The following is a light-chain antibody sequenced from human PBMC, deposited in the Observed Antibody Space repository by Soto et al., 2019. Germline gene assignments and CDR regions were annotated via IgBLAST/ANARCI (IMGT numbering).Light chain of an antibody. CDR2: GAS. CDR1: QATSRQ. Sequence: DIQLAQSPSILSACVGEIITITFRARQATSRQLGWDEQKPGKAPKLLFYGASTSQSGVTSRCSGNGPETEFTLTISSLQPEYFATYYCQQLNSYTQTLGQGTTVDIK. CDR3: QQLNSYTQT. J-gene: IGKJ1*01. V-gene: IGKV1-9*01.